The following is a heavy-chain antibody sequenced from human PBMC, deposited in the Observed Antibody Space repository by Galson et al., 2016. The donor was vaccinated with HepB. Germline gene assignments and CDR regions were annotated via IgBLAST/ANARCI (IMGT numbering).Heavy chain of an antibody. Sequence: SLRLSCAASGFSFSNCDMHWVRQGIGKGLEWVSTMGPGGDTYYLDSVEGRFTISRENGKNSLYLHMTSLRAGDTAVYYCARSVVGATTDWYFDLWGRGTLVTVSS. CDR3: ARSVVGATTDWYFDL. D-gene: IGHD1-26*01. V-gene: IGHV3-13*04. J-gene: IGHJ2*01. CDR1: GFSFSNCD. CDR2: MGPGGDT.